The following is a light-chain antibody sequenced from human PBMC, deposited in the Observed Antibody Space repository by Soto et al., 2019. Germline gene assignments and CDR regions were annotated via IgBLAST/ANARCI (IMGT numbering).Light chain of an antibody. Sequence: EIVLTQSPVTLSLSPGERATLSCRASQSVSSYLAWYQRKPGQAPRLLIFDASNRATGIPARFSGSGSGTDFTLTISSLEPEDFAVYYCQQRYSWPLTFGGGTKVEIK. CDR1: QSVSSY. CDR3: QQRYSWPLT. V-gene: IGKV3-11*01. CDR2: DAS. J-gene: IGKJ4*01.